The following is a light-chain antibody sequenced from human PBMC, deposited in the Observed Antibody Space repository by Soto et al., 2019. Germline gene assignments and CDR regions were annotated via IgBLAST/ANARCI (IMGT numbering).Light chain of an antibody. Sequence: QSALTQPPSVSRSPGQSVTISCTGTSSEVGSYNRVSWYQQPPGTAPKLMIYEVSNRPSGVPDRFSGSKSGNTASLTISGLQAEDEADYYCSSYTSSSTDVFGTGTKVTVL. V-gene: IGLV2-18*02. CDR3: SSYTSSSTDV. CDR2: EVS. CDR1: SSEVGSYNR. J-gene: IGLJ1*01.